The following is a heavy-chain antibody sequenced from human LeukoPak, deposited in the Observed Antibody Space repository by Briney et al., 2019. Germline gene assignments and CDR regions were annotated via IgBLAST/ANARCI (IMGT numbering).Heavy chain of an antibody. V-gene: IGHV3-23*01. CDR2: ISDRRGDT. D-gene: IGHD1-26*01. CDR3: AKGYRGNYDY. J-gene: IGHJ4*02. CDR1: GFTFSSYA. Sequence: GGSLRLSCAASGFTFSSYAMTWVRQAPGKGLEWVSAISDRRGDTYYADSVKGRFTISRDNSKNTPYLQMNSLRAEDTAVYYCAKGYRGNYDYWGQGTLVTVSS.